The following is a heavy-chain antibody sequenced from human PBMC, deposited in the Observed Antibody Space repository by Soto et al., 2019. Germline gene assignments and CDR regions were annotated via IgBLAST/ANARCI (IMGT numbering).Heavy chain of an antibody. Sequence: QVQLVQSGAEVKKPGSSVKVSCKASGGTFSSYAISWVRQAPGQGLEWMGGIIPIFDTADYAQKCQGRVTITADESTRTAYMELSSLKSEATVVYYCTSHGITGTWVYYYGMDVWGQGTTVTVSS. D-gene: IGHD1-7*01. J-gene: IGHJ6*02. CDR3: TSHGITGTWVYYYGMDV. CDR2: IIPIFDTA. V-gene: IGHV1-69*12. CDR1: GGTFSSYA.